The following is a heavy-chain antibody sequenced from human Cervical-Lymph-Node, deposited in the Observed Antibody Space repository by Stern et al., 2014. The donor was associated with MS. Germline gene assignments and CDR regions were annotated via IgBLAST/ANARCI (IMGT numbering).Heavy chain of an antibody. V-gene: IGHV1-2*02. CDR1: GYTFTGYY. CDR2: ISPHTGGT. D-gene: IGHD1-26*01. Sequence: VQLVESGAEMKNPGASVKVSCKASGYTFTGYYMHWVRQAPGQRLEWMGWISPHTGGTSYAQKFQGRVTMTRDTSINTAYMELSRLRSDDTAVYYCARGENRIVEDKFDYWGQGTLVTVSS. CDR3: ARGENRIVEDKFDY. J-gene: IGHJ4*02.